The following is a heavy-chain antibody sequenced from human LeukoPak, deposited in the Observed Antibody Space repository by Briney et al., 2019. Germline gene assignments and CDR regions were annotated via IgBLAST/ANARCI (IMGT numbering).Heavy chain of an antibody. V-gene: IGHV7-4-1*02. J-gene: IGHJ6*02. CDR3: ASLSIAAAGIDYYYYYGMDV. CDR2: INTNTGNP. CDR1: GYTFTSYA. D-gene: IGHD6-13*01. Sequence: ASVKVSCKASGYTFTSYAMNWVRQAPGQGLEWMGWINTNTGNPTYAQGFTGRFVFSLDTSVSTAYLQISSLKAEDTAVYYCASLSIAAAGIDYYYYYGMDVWGQGTTVTVSS.